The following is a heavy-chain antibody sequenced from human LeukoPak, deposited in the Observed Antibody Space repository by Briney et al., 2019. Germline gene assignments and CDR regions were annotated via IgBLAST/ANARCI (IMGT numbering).Heavy chain of an antibody. CDR2: ISGSGGST. V-gene: IGHV3-23*01. CDR3: AKGYSSSWYNDAFDI. J-gene: IGHJ3*02. CDR1: GFTFSSYA. Sequence: GGYLRLSCAASGFTFSSYAMSWVRQAPGKGLEWVSAISGSGGSTYYADSVKGRFTISRDNSKNTLYLQMNSLRAEDTAVYYCAKGYSSSWYNDAFDIWGQGTMVTVSS. D-gene: IGHD6-13*01.